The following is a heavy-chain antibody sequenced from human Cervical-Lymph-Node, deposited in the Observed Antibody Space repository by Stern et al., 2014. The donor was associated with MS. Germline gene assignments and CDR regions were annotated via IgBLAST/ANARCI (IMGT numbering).Heavy chain of an antibody. CDR2: MDGGSGNI. Sequence: VQLVQSEAAVKKPGASVKVSCKASGYTFTTYAMHWVRQAPGQGLEWMGWMDGGSGNIIYSQKFQGRVTITRDTSATTAYMELGSLRSEDTAVYYCARDEGENDQYYYFGMDVWGQGTTITVSS. J-gene: IGHJ6*02. CDR1: GYTFTTYA. CDR3: ARDEGENDQYYYFGMDV. D-gene: IGHD2-21*01. V-gene: IGHV1-3*01.